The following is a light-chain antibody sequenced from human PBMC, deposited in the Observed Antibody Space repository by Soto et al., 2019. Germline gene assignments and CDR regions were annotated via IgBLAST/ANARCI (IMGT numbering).Light chain of an antibody. CDR3: SSYAGSNTV. Sequence: QSALTQPPSASGSPGQSVTISCTGTSSDVGAYNYVSWYQQHPGKAPKLIIYDVSQRPSGVPDRFSGSKSGNMASLTVSGLQAEDEAEYYCSSYAGSNTVFGGGTKLTVL. V-gene: IGLV2-8*01. J-gene: IGLJ2*01. CDR2: DVS. CDR1: SSDVGAYNY.